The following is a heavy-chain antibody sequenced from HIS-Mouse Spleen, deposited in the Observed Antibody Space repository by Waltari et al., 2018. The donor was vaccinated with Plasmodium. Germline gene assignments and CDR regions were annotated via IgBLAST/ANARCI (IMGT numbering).Heavy chain of an antibody. CDR3: ARDLAAAGHFDY. CDR2: INPNSGGT. V-gene: IGHV1-2*02. D-gene: IGHD6-13*01. J-gene: IGHJ4*02. CDR1: GSTFTGYD. Sequence: QVQLVQSGAEVKKPGASVKVSCKASGSTFTGYDMHWVRQAPGHGLEWMGWINPNSGGTNYAQKFQGRVTMTRDTSISTAYMELSRLRSDDTAVYYCARDLAAAGHFDYWGQGTLVTVSS.